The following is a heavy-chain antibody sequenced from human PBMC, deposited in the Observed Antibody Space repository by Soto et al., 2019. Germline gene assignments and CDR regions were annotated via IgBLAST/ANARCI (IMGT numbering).Heavy chain of an antibody. V-gene: IGHV3-9*01. Sequence: AGSRVTFEDYGQHWVRQGPGKGLEWVAGISWPSRTILYADSVKGRFTISRDNAKNSLYLQMNSLRAEDTAVYYCARDQPGYSYGYGLGYWGQGTLVTVSS. J-gene: IGHJ4*02. CDR3: ARDQPGYSYGYGLGY. D-gene: IGHD5-18*01. CDR2: ISWPSRTI. CDR1: RVTFEDYG.